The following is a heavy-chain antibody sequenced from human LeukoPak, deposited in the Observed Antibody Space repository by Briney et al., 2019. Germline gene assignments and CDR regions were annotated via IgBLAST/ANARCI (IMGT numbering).Heavy chain of an antibody. Sequence: GGSLRLSCAASGFTFSSYWMSWVRQAPGKGLEWGANIKHDGSVQYCADSVKGRFTISRDNAKNTLYLQMNSLRAEDTAVYYCAELGITMIGGVWGKGTTVTISS. V-gene: IGHV3-7*01. D-gene: IGHD3-10*02. CDR1: GFTFSSYW. CDR3: AELGITMIGGV. CDR2: IKHDGSVQ. J-gene: IGHJ6*04.